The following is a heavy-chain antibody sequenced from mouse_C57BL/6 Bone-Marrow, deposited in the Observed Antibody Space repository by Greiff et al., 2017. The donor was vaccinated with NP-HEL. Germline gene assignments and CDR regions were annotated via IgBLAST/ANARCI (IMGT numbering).Heavy chain of an antibody. V-gene: IGHV1-55*01. Sequence: VKLVESGAELVKPGASVKMSCKASGYTFTSYWITWVKQRPGQGLEWIGDIYPGSGSTNYNEKFKSKATLTVDTSSSTAYMQLSSLTSEDSAVYYCARCSSYHFDYWGQGTTLTVSS. CDR3: ARCSSYHFDY. CDR1: GYTFTSYW. J-gene: IGHJ2*01. CDR2: IYPGSGST. D-gene: IGHD1-1*01.